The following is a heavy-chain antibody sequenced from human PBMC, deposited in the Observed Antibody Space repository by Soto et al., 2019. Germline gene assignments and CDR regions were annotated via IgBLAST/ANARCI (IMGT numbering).Heavy chain of an antibody. Sequence: GGSLRLSCAASGFTFSSYAMSWVRQAPGKGLEWVSAISGGGGSTYFADSVKGRFTISRDNSKNTLFLQMNSLRAEDTAVYHCAKGLLTYDMCGQGTMVTVSS. CDR2: ISGGGGST. V-gene: IGHV3-23*01. J-gene: IGHJ3*02. CDR1: GFTFSSYA. CDR3: AKGLLTYDM.